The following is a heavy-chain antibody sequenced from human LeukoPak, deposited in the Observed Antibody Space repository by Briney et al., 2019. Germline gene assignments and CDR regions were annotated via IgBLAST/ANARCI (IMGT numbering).Heavy chain of an antibody. J-gene: IGHJ6*02. CDR2: INSDGTST. CDR1: GFTFSSHW. V-gene: IGHV3-74*01. Sequence: GGSLRLSCAASGFTFSSHWMHWVRQAPGKGLVWVSRINSDGTSTSCADSVKGRFTISRDNAKNTLYLEMNSLRAEDMAVYYCTRGYLGDYGVDVWGQGTTVTVSS. D-gene: IGHD1-1*01. CDR3: TRGYLGDYGVDV.